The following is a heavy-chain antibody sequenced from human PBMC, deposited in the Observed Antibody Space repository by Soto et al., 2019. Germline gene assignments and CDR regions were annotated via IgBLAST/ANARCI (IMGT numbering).Heavy chain of an antibody. CDR2: IWYDGSNE. J-gene: IGHJ3*02. V-gene: IGHV3-33*01. CDR3: ARDSGSNGSPFDI. D-gene: IGHD3-10*01. CDR1: GFSFKSYG. Sequence: GVLRLSCAGSGFSFKSYGMHWVRQAPGKGLEWVASIWYDGSNENYGDSVKGRYTISRDNSKNTLYLQLNSLRAEDTAVYYCARDSGSNGSPFDIWGQGTMVTVSS.